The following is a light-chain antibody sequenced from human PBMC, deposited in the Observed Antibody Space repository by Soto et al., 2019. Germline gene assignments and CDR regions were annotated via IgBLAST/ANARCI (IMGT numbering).Light chain of an antibody. Sequence: DIQMTQYPSSLSASVGDRVTITCRASQSISNWLAWYQQKPGKAPNLLIYDVSSLDSGVPSRFSGSGSGTEFTLTISSLQPDDVATYYCQQYDSPVWTFGQGTKVDIK. CDR3: QQYDSPVWT. CDR2: DVS. V-gene: IGKV1-5*01. CDR1: QSISNW. J-gene: IGKJ1*01.